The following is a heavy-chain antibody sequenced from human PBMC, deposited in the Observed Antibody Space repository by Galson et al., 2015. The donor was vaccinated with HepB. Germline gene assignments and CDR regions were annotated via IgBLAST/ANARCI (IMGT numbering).Heavy chain of an antibody. CDR1: GFTFSNSW. CDR3: ATTYLSY. CDR2: IGEARTEK. J-gene: IGHJ4*02. V-gene: IGHV3-7*01. Sequence: SLRLSCAASGFTFSNSWMTWVRQAPGKGLEWVANIGEARTEKNYVDSVKGRFTISRDNAENSLYLQMNSLRAEDMAVYFCATTYLSYWGPRTTLTASS.